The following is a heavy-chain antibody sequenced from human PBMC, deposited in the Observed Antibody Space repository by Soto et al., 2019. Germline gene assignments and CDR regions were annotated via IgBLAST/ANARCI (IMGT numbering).Heavy chain of an antibody. V-gene: IGHV3-23*01. CDR1: GFTFSTYA. Sequence: EVQLFESGGGLVQPGGSLRLSCVASGFTFSTYAMSWVRQAPGKGLEWVSASIGGGDTTYYANSVKGRFTISRDNSKNMLFLQMNSLRVEDTAVYYCAKDSTTYYGYFHYWGQGTLVTVSS. D-gene: IGHD3-10*01. CDR2: SIGGGDTT. CDR3: AKDSTTYYGYFHY. J-gene: IGHJ4*02.